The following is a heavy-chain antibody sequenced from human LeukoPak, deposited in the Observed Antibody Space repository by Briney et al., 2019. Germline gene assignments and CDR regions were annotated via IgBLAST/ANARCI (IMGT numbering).Heavy chain of an antibody. J-gene: IGHJ4*02. CDR3: ASWVREVCSSTSCPPDY. CDR1: GYTFTNYH. V-gene: IGHV1-69*05. D-gene: IGHD2-2*01. Sequence: ASVKVSCKASGYTFTNYHISWVRQAPGQGLEWMGGIIPIFGTANYAQKFQGRVTITTDESTSTAYMELSSLRSEDTAVYYCASWVREVCSSTSCPPDYWGQGTLVTVSS. CDR2: IIPIFGTA.